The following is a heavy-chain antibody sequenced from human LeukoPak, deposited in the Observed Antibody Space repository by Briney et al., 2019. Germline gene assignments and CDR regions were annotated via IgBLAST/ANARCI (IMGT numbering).Heavy chain of an antibody. J-gene: IGHJ4*02. Sequence: PGGSLRLSCAASGFTFSSYAMSWVRQAPGKGLEWVSAISGSGGSTYYADSVKGRFTISRDNSKNTLYLQMNSLRAEDTAVYYCARDLAYSSSWYVDYWGQGTLVTVSS. V-gene: IGHV3-23*01. D-gene: IGHD6-13*01. CDR1: GFTFSSYA. CDR2: ISGSGGST. CDR3: ARDLAYSSSWYVDY.